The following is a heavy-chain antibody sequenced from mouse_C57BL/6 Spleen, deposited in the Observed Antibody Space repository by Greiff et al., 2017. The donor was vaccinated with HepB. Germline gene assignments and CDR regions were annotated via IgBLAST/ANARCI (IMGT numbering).Heavy chain of an antibody. CDR3: AREGNYGSFFAY. V-gene: IGHV1-42*01. CDR1: GYSFTGYY. J-gene: IGHJ3*01. Sequence: VQLKQSGPELVKPGASVKISCKASGYSFTGYYMNWVKQSPEKSLEWIGEINPSTGGTTYNQKFKAKATLTVDKSSSTAYMQLKSLTSEDSAVYYCAREGNYGSFFAYWGQGTLVTVSA. CDR2: INPSTGGT. D-gene: IGHD1-1*01.